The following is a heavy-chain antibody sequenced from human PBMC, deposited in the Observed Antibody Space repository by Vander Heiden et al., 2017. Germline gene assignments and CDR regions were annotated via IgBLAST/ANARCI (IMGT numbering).Heavy chain of an antibody. Sequence: EVQLVETGGGLIQPGGSLRLSCAASGFIVNRNYLSWVRQAPGKGLEWISVLYAGGGTYYADSVRGRFTVSRDNSKNTLYLQMNNLRGEDTAVYYCARETRDAFDIWGQGTTVTVSS. J-gene: IGHJ3*02. CDR3: ARETRDAFDI. CDR1: GFIVNRNY. V-gene: IGHV3-53*02. CDR2: LYAGGGT.